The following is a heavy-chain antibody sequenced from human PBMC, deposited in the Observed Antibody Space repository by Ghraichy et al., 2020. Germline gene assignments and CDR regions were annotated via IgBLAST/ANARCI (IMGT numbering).Heavy chain of an antibody. D-gene: IGHD6-13*01. CDR1: GFTFSSYG. CDR2: IWYDGSNK. J-gene: IGHJ4*02. CDR3: ARDLSIAAAGYYFDY. V-gene: IGHV3-33*01. Sequence: GASLRLSCAASGFTFSSYGMHWVRQAPGKGLEWVAVIWYDGSNKYYADSVKGRFTISRDNSKNTLYLQMNSLRAEDTAVYYCARDLSIAAAGYYFDYWGQGTLVTVSS.